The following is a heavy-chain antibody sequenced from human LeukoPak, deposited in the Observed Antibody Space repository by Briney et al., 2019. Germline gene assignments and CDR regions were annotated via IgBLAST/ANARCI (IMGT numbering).Heavy chain of an antibody. CDR2: INHNGNVN. CDR3: ARGGGLDV. D-gene: IGHD3-16*01. J-gene: IGHJ6*02. Sequence: GGSLRLSCAASGFTFSNFRMNWARQAPGKGLEWVASINHNGNVNYYVDSVKGRFTISRDNAKNSLYLQMSNLRAEAPAVYFCARGGGLDVWGQGATVTVSS. V-gene: IGHV3-7*03. CDR1: GFTFSNFR.